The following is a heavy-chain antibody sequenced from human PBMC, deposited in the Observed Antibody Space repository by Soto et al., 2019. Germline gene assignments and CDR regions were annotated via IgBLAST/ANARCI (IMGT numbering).Heavy chain of an antibody. CDR1: RDTFSKYA. Sequence: QVQLVQSGAEVKKPGSSVKVSCKASRDTFSKYAFNWVRQAPGQGLEWMGWIIPIFGSRNYAEKFQGRVTITADESTSTAYMELRSLRFEDTAVYCCARGETYVGVWGQGTTVTVSS. CDR2: IIPIFGSR. CDR3: ARGETYVGV. D-gene: IGHD3-10*02. J-gene: IGHJ6*02. V-gene: IGHV1-69*01.